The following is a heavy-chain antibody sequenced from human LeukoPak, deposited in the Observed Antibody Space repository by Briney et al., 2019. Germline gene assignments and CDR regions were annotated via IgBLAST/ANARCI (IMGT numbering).Heavy chain of an antibody. CDR2: IYSGGST. V-gene: IGHV3-53*01. CDR3: ARARRYYDILTGYYPENWFDP. D-gene: IGHD3-9*01. CDR1: GFTVSSNY. J-gene: IGHJ5*02. Sequence: QTGGSLRLSCAASGFTVSSNYMSWVRQAPGKGLEWVSVIYSGGSTYYADSVKGRFTISRDNAKNSLYLQMNSLRAEDTAVYYCARARRYYDILTGYYPENWFDPWGQGTLVTVSS.